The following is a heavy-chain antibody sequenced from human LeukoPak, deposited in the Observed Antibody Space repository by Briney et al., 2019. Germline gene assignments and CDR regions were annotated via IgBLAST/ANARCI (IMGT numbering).Heavy chain of an antibody. D-gene: IGHD1-26*01. Sequence: SETPSLTCTVSGGSISYFYWSWIRQPAGKGLEWIGRIYTSGSTNYNPSLKSRVTMSVDTSKKQFSLKLSSVTAADTAVYYCARVRGSSGSYEYYHYMDVWGKGTTATISS. CDR1: GGSISYFY. CDR3: ARVRGSSGSYEYYHYMDV. J-gene: IGHJ6*03. CDR2: IYTSGST. V-gene: IGHV4-4*07.